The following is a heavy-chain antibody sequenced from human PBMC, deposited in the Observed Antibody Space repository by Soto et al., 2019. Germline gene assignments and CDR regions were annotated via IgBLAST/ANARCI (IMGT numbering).Heavy chain of an antibody. CDR3: ARVGAQIVVLGAHYDY. CDR2: INSDGSNI. D-gene: IGHD2-21*01. CDR1: GFTVTSFW. J-gene: IGHJ4*02. V-gene: IGHV3-74*01. Sequence: VQLVQSGGGSVQPGGSLRLSCEASGFTVTSFWMHWVRQAPGKGLVWVSRINSDGSNIRYADSVKGRFTVSRDNAKGTLYLQMNSLTVEDTAVYYCARVGAQIVVLGAHYDYWGQGTLITVSS.